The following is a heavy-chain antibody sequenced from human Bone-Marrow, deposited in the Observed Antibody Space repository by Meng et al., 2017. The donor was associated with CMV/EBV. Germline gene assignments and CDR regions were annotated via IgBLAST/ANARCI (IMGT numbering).Heavy chain of an antibody. J-gene: IGHJ4*02. Sequence: SVKVSCKASGGTFSSYAISWVRQAPGQGLEWMGGIIPIFGAANYAQKFQGRVTITTDESTSTAYMELSSLRSEDTAVYYCARGPSGNWNPYFDYWGQGTLVTVSS. D-gene: IGHD1-1*01. CDR1: GGTFSSYA. CDR3: ARGPSGNWNPYFDY. CDR2: IIPIFGAA. V-gene: IGHV1-69*05.